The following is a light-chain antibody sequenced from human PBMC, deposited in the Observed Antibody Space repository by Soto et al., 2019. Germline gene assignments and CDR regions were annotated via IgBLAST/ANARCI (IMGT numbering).Light chain of an antibody. CDR3: TSSTSATTHVV. CDR1: SSDVGGYNY. CDR2: DVS. V-gene: IGLV2-14*03. Sequence: QSALTQPASVSGSPGQSITISCTGTSSDVGGYNYVSWYQHHPGKAPKLVIYDVSNRPSGVSSRFSGSKSGNAASLTISGRQADDEADYYCTSSTSATTHVVFGAGTQLTVL. J-gene: IGLJ7*01.